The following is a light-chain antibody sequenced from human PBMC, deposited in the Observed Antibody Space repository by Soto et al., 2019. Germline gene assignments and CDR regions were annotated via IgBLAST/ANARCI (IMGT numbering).Light chain of an antibody. J-gene: IGKJ1*01. V-gene: IGKV3-15*01. Sequence: EIVMTQSPATLSVSPGERATLSCRASQSVSSNLAWYQQKPGQPPRILIYGASTRATGIPARFSGSGSGTEFTLTISRLQSEDFAVYYCQHYGNWPRTFGQGTKVEIK. CDR1: QSVSSN. CDR3: QHYGNWPRT. CDR2: GAS.